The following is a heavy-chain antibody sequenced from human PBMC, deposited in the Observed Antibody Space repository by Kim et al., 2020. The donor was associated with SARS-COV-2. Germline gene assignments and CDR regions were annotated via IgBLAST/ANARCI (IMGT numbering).Heavy chain of an antibody. CDR2: IYSSGST. J-gene: IGHJ4*02. Sequence: SETLSLTCTVSGDSISNYYWSWIRQPAGKGLEWIGRIYSSGSTNYNPSLKSRVTMSVDTSKSQFSLKLSSVTAADTAIYYCARDRGYLQHDYWGQGTLVTLSS. CDR3: ARDRGYLQHDY. D-gene: IGHD1-1*01. CDR1: GDSISNYY. V-gene: IGHV4-4*07.